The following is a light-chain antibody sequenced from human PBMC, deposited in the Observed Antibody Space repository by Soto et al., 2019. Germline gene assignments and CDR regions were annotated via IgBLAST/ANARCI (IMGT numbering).Light chain of an antibody. J-gene: IGKJ4*01. CDR2: AAS. Sequence: ALRMTQSPSSLSASTGDRVTITCRASQGISSYLAWYQQKPGKAPKLLIYAASTLQSGVPSRFSGSGSGTDFTLTISCLQSEDFATYYCKQYYSYPLTFGGGTKVEIK. V-gene: IGKV1-8*01. CDR1: QGISSY. CDR3: KQYYSYPLT.